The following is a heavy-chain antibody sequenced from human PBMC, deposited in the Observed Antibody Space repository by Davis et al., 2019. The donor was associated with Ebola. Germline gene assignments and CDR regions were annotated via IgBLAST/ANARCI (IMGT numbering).Heavy chain of an antibody. D-gene: IGHD1-26*01. Sequence: PSETLSLTCAVYGGSFSGYYWSWIRQPPGKGLEWIGYIYYSGSTNYNPSPKSRVTISVDTSKNQFSLKLSSVTAADTAVYYCARGGGYSGSFDAFDIWGQGTMVTVSS. CDR2: IYYSGST. CDR1: GGSFSGYY. V-gene: IGHV4-59*01. J-gene: IGHJ3*02. CDR3: ARGGGYSGSFDAFDI.